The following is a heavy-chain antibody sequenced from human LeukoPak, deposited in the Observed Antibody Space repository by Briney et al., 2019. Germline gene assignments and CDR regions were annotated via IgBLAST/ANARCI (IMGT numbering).Heavy chain of an antibody. J-gene: IGHJ4*02. D-gene: IGHD5-24*01. V-gene: IGHV1-2*02. CDR3: VTDPYTTTDDYNFEPQGAF. CDR2: INPNSGDT. CDR1: GYTFTGYY. Sequence: VASVKVSCKASGYTFTGYYMHWVRQAPGQGLEWMGWINPNSGDTNYSQKFQGRVSMTRDTSINTAYMELSRLTSDDTAVYYCVTDPYTTTDDYNFEPQGAFWGQGTLVTVSS.